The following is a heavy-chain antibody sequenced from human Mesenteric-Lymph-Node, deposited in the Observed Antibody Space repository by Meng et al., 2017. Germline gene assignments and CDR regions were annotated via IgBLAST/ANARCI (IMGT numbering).Heavy chain of an antibody. J-gene: IGHJ4*02. V-gene: IGHV3-30*01. Sequence: VHRVVLWGSVVQPGRSLRLSCVASGCTFAYSAMHWVRQAPGKGLEWVTVVSSYVNNKYYADSVKGRFTISRDNSKNTLFLEMNSLRPEDTAVYYCAKDGGVGFTDFDHWSQGTLVTVSS. D-gene: IGHD3-16*01. CDR1: GCTFAYSA. CDR2: VSSYVNNK. CDR3: AKDGGVGFTDFDH.